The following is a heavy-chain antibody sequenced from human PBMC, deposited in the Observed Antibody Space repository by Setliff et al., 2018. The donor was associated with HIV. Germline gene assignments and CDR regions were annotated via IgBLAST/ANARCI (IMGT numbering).Heavy chain of an antibody. CDR2: ISTSGDTT. V-gene: IGHV3-48*03. J-gene: IGHJ4*02. CDR1: GFTFHSYE. Sequence: GGSLRLSCAASGFTFHSYEMNWVRQAPGKGLEWVSFISTSGDTTYYADSVKGRFTISRDNAKNSLYLQMNSLRAEDTAMYYCARVRAGCVGCARGVYYFDYWGQGTLVTVSS. D-gene: IGHD2-15*01. CDR3: ARVRAGCVGCARGVYYFDY.